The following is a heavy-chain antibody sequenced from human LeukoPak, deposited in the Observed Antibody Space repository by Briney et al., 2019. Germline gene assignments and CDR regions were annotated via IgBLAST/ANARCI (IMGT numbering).Heavy chain of an antibody. CDR1: GGSISSGGYY. CDR3: ARMYSGTYGGIDY. D-gene: IGHD1-26*01. CDR2: IYYSGST. J-gene: IGHJ4*02. V-gene: IGHV4-31*03. Sequence: SETLSLTCTVSGGSISSGGYYWSWIRQHPGKGLEWIGYIYYSGSTYYNPSLKSRVTMSVDTSKSQFSLELTSVTAADTAVYYCARMYSGTYGGIDYWGQGTLVTVSS.